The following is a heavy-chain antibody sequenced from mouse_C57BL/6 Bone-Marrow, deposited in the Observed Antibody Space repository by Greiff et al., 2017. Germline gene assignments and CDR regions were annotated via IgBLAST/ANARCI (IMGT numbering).Heavy chain of an antibody. CDR1: GYTFTSYW. D-gene: IGHD1-3*01. J-gene: IGHJ1*03. CDR3: ARRWDNYYYWYFDV. Sequence: VQLQQPGAELVKPGASVKMSCKASGYTFTSYWITWVKQRPGQGLEWIGDIYPGSGSTNYNEKFKSKATLTVDTSSSTAYMQLSSLTSEDSAVYYCARRWDNYYYWYFDVWGTGTTVTVSS. CDR2: IYPGSGST. V-gene: IGHV1-55*01.